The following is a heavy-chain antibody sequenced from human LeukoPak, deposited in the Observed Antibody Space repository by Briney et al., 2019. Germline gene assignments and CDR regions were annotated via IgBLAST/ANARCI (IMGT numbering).Heavy chain of an antibody. J-gene: IGHJ3*02. V-gene: IGHV3-21*01. CDR3: ARLLTSSHAFDI. CDR2: ISHRDLST. Sequence: GGSLRLSCAASGFTFSSYGMVWVRQAPGEGLEWVSSISHRDLSTFYADSLKGRLSISRDNARTSLYLQMNSLRVEDTAIYYRARLLTSSHAFDIWGQGTMVTVSS. CDR1: GFTFSSYG. D-gene: IGHD6-6*01.